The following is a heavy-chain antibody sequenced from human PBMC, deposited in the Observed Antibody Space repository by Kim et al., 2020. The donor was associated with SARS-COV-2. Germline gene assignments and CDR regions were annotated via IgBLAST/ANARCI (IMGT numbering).Heavy chain of an antibody. CDR3: ARALFGRRGWYFRP. J-gene: IGHJ5*02. CDR1: GGSISSSSYY. CDR2: IYYSGST. V-gene: IGHV4-39*01. D-gene: IGHD6-19*01. Sequence: SETLSLTCTVSGGSISSSSYYWGWIRQPPGKGLEWIGSIYYSGSTYYNPSLKSRVTISVDTSKNQFSLKLSSVTAADTAVYYCARALFGRRGWYFRPWGQGTLVTVSS.